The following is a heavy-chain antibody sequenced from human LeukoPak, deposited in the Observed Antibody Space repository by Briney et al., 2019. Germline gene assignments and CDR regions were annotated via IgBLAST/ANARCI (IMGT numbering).Heavy chain of an antibody. CDR1: GGSINSNNYY. D-gene: IGHD1-14*01. V-gene: IGHV4-39*07. Sequence: QSSETLSLTCSVSGGSINSNNYYWGWIRQPPGKGLEWIGGIYHSGCTFYNPSLKSRVTISVDTSKNEFSLKLNSVTAADTALYYCAREGTVRWFDPWGQGTLVTVYS. CDR2: IYHSGCT. J-gene: IGHJ5*02. CDR3: AREGTVRWFDP.